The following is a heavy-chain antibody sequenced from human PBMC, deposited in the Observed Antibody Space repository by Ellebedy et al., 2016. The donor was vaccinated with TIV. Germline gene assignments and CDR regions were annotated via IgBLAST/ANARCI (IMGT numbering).Heavy chain of an antibody. CDR2: IKQDGRDK. CDR3: ARRYCTISRCFAASWASLDM. V-gene: IGHV3-7*01. J-gene: IGHJ3*02. CDR1: GSTFSSYW. D-gene: IGHD2-2*01. Sequence: PGGSLRLSCADSGSTFSSYWMTWVRQPPGKGLEWVANIKQDGRDKYYVASVRGRFTISRDNAKNSLYLQMNSLTVEDTAVYYCARRYCTISRCFAASWASLDMWGQGTMVTVSS.